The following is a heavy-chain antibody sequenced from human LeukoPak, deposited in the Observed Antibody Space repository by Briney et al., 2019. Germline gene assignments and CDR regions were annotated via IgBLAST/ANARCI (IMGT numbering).Heavy chain of an antibody. Sequence: ASVKVSCKASGYRFTDHLIHWIRQAPGQGLEWMGWINPNTGDTISAQKFQGRVAMTRDTSITTTYMELTGLESGDGAVYFCTRDLRIAPAVAFFDSWGQGTRVTVSS. V-gene: IGHV1-2*02. CDR1: GYRFTDHL. CDR2: INPNTGDT. D-gene: IGHD2-15*01. J-gene: IGHJ4*02. CDR3: TRDLRIAPAVAFFDS.